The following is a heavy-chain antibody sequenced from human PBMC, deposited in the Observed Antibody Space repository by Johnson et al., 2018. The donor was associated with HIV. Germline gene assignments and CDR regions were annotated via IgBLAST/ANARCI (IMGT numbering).Heavy chain of an antibody. CDR2: IYTDGST. Sequence: MQLVESGGGVVWPGGSLRLSCAASGFTFTSAWMSWVRQAPGKGLEWVSVIYTDGSTYYTDSVKGRFTISRDNSKNTLFLQMNSRRAEDTGVYYCATADRDAFDIWGQGTMVIVSS. CDR1: GFTFTSAW. CDR3: ATADRDAFDI. V-gene: IGHV3-66*01. J-gene: IGHJ3*02.